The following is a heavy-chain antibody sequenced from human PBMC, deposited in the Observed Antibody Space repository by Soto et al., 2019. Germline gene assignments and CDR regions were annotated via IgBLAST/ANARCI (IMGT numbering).Heavy chain of an antibody. V-gene: IGHV3-33*01. Sequence: QVQLVESGGGVVQPGRSLRLSCAASGFTFNNYGMQWVRQAPGKGLEWVAVIWFDGSNKYYADSVKGRFTISRDNSKNTLYLQMNSLRAEDTAVYYCARDHTYGSGTTYGHNWFHPCGQGTLVTVSS. CDR3: ARDHTYGSGTTYGHNWFHP. CDR2: IWFDGSNK. J-gene: IGHJ5*02. D-gene: IGHD3-10*01. CDR1: GFTFNNYG.